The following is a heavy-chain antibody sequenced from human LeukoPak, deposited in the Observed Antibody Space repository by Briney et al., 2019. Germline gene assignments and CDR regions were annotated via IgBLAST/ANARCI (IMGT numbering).Heavy chain of an antibody. D-gene: IGHD6-19*01. CDR2: IYYSGST. CDR1: GGSISSSPYY. CDR3: ARHASVDGNWPRPLDY. V-gene: IGHV4-39*01. J-gene: IGHJ4*02. Sequence: SETLSLTCTVSGGSISSSPYYWGWIRQPPGKGLEWIGNIYYSGSTYYNPSLKTRVTTSVDTSKNQFSLKLTSVTAADTAVYYCARHASVDGNWPRPLDYWGQGSLVTVSS.